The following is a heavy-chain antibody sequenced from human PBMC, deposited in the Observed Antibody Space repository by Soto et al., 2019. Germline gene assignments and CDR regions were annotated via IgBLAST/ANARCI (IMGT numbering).Heavy chain of an antibody. D-gene: IGHD3-10*01. V-gene: IGHV2-5*02. CDR1: GFSLSTSGVG. J-gene: IGHJ5*02. CDR2: IYWDDDK. CDR3: AHSFYGSAVAP. Sequence: QITLKESGPTLVKPTQPLTLTCTFSGFSLSTSGVGVGWIRQPPGKALEWLAVIYWDDDKRDSPSLKSRLTITRETTKNPAVLTMTNMDPVDTATYYTAHSFYGSAVAPWGQGTLVTVSS.